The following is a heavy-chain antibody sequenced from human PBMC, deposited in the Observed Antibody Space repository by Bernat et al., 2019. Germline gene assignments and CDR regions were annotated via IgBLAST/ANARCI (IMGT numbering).Heavy chain of an antibody. CDR1: GFSLSTSGMS. CDR2: ISWDDDK. D-gene: IGHD4-17*01. J-gene: IGHJ4*02. CDR3: AHRNSVTTDLDY. Sequence: QITLKESGPTLVNPTQTLTLTCTFSGFSLSTSGMSVAWVRQPPGKALEWLALISWDDDKRYSPSLKSRLTVTKDTSKNQVVFTMTNMDPLDTATYFCAHRNSVTTDLDYWGQGTLVTVSS. V-gene: IGHV2-5*02.